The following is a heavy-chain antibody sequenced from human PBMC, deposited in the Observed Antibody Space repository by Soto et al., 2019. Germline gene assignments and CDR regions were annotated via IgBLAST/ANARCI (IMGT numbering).Heavy chain of an antibody. V-gene: IGHV3-30-3*01. CDR3: ARDRYSSSTLFDY. CDR1: GFTLSNYA. CDR2: ISDDGDKT. Sequence: QVQLVESGGGVVQPGRSLRLSCAASGFTLSNYAMHWVREAPGKGLEWLAVISDDGDKTYYRNSVKGRFTISRDKSNKTLFLQMNGLRPEDTVIYYCARDRYSSSTLFDYWGQGTLVTVSS. D-gene: IGHD6-6*01. J-gene: IGHJ4*02.